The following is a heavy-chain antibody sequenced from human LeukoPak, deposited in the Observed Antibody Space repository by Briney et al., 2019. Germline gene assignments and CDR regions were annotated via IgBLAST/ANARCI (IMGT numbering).Heavy chain of an antibody. CDR1: GFTFSSYW. CDR2: IKQDGSEK. Sequence: GGSLRLSCAASGFTFSSYWMSWVRQAPGKGLEWVANIKQDGSEKYYVDSVKGRFTISRDNAKNSLYLQMNSLRAEDMALYYCAKDGAAAGFIYFDYWGQGTLVTVSS. J-gene: IGHJ4*02. D-gene: IGHD6-13*01. V-gene: IGHV3-7*03. CDR3: AKDGAAAGFIYFDY.